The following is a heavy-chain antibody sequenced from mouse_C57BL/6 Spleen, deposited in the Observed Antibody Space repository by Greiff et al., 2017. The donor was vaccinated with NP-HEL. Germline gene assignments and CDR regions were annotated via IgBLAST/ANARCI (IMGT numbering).Heavy chain of an antibody. D-gene: IGHD1-1*01. CDR2: IYPGDGDT. Sequence: QVQLKQSGAELVKPGASVKISCKASGYAFSSYWMNWVKQRPGKGLEWIGQIYPGDGDTNYNGKFKGKATLTADKSSSTAYMQLSSLTSEDSAVYFCARTKTTVVAKDYWGQGTTLTVSS. V-gene: IGHV1-80*01. CDR1: GYAFSSYW. CDR3: ARTKTTVVAKDY. J-gene: IGHJ2*01.